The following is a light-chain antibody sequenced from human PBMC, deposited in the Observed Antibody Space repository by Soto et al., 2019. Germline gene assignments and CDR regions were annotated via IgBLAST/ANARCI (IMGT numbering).Light chain of an antibody. CDR2: DAS. CDR3: QQYDSYSWT. J-gene: IGKJ1*01. Sequence: DIQMTQSPSTLSASVGDRVTITCRASQSISGWLAWYQQKPGEAPKILIYDASTLESGVPSRFSGSGSGTEFTLTISSLQPHDFATYYCQQYDSYSWTFGQGTKVEIK. V-gene: IGKV1-5*01. CDR1: QSISGW.